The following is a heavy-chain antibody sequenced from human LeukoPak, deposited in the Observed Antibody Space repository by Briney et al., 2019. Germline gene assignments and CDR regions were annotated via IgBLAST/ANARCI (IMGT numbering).Heavy chain of an antibody. V-gene: IGHV1-18*01. CDR1: GYTFTSYG. CDR2: ISAYNGNT. CDR3: ARPGGYCSSTSCYLIPYFDY. Sequence: ASVKVSCKASGYTFTSYGISWVRQAPGQGLEWMGWISAYNGNTNYAQKLQGRVTMTTDTSTSTAYMELSRLRSDDTAVYYCARPGGYCSSTSCYLIPYFDYWGQGTLVTVSS. D-gene: IGHD2-2*01. J-gene: IGHJ4*02.